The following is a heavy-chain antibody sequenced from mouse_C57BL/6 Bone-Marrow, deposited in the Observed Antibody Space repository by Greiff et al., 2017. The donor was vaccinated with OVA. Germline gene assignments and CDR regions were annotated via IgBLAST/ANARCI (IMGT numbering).Heavy chain of an antibody. V-gene: IGHV1-5*01. CDR3: TRNYYGSRHWYFDV. Sequence: VQLQQSGTVLARPGASVKMSCKTSGYTFTSYWMHWVKQRPGKGLAWIGAIYPGNSDTSYNQKFKGTVHLTAVTSASTAYMELSSLTKEDSAVYYWTRNYYGSRHWYFDVWGTGTTVTVSS. CDR2: IYPGNSDT. J-gene: IGHJ1*03. D-gene: IGHD1-1*01. CDR1: GYTFTSYW.